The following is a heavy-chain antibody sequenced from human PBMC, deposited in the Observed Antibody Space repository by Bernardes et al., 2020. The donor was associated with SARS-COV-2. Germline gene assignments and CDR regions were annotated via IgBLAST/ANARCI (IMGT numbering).Heavy chain of an antibody. D-gene: IGHD5-12*01. J-gene: IGHJ6*02. CDR2: ISATGGGT. Sequence: GWSLRLSCAASGFTFPNYAMTWVRQAPGKGLEWVSSISATGGGTYYADSVQGRFTVSRDYSTNTLYLQMDSLRAEDTAIYYCAKEAYSGYLETYYFYYGMDVWGQGTTVTVSS. CDR3: AKEAYSGYLETYYFYYGMDV. V-gene: IGHV3-23*01. CDR1: GFTFPNYA.